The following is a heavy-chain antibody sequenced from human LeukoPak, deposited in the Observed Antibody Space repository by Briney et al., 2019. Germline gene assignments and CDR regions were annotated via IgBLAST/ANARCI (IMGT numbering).Heavy chain of an antibody. CDR3: AKYRYCTTTSCPGVFDY. J-gene: IGHJ4*02. V-gene: IGHV3-23*01. Sequence: GGSLRLSCAASGFTFSTYAMSWVRQAPGKGLEWVSAIGDSGGSTYYADSVKGHFTISRDNSRNTLYLQMNSLRAEDTAIYYCAKYRYCTTTSCPGVFDYWGQGTLVTVSS. CDR2: IGDSGGST. CDR1: GFTFSTYA. D-gene: IGHD2-2*01.